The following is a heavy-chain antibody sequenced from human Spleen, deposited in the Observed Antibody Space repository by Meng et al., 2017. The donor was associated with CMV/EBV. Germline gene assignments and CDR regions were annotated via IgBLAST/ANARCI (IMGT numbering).Heavy chain of an antibody. CDR3: ARDLGGDIVSPNWFDP. V-gene: IGHV3-21*01. J-gene: IGHJ5*02. D-gene: IGHD2-15*01. Sequence: FAFRSYSLNLVRQAPGTGLEWVSSISSNISYIYYADPVKGRFTIYRDNAKNSLYLQMNSLRAEDTAVYYCARDLGGDIVSPNWFDPWGQGTLVTVSS. CDR2: ISSNISYI. CDR1: FAFRSYS.